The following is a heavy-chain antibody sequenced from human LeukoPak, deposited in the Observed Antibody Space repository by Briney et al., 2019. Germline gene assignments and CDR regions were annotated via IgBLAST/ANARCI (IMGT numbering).Heavy chain of an antibody. CDR3: ARDVEQWLRNRPGEVRSSAVDY. V-gene: IGHV3-30-3*01. Sequence: GGSLRLSCAASGFTFSSYAMHWVRQAPGKGLEWVAVISYDGSNKYYADSVKGRFTISRDNSKNTLYLQMNSLRAEDTAVYYCARDVEQWLRNRPGEVRSSAVDYWGQGTLVTVSS. D-gene: IGHD6-19*01. CDR2: ISYDGSNK. J-gene: IGHJ4*02. CDR1: GFTFSSYA.